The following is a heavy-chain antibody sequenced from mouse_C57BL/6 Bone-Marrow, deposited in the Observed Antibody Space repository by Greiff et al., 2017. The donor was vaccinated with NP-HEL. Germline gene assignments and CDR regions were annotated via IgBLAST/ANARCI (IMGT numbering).Heavy chain of an antibody. Sequence: EVQRVESGGGVVKPGGSLKLSCAASGFTFSSYAMSWVRQTPEKRLEWVATISDGGSYTYYPDNVKGRFTISRDNAKNNLYLQMSHLKSEDTAMYYCARGQLRLQGGFAYWGQGTLVTVSA. V-gene: IGHV5-4*01. CDR1: GFTFSSYA. J-gene: IGHJ3*01. D-gene: IGHD3-2*02. CDR2: ISDGGSYT. CDR3: ARGQLRLQGGFAY.